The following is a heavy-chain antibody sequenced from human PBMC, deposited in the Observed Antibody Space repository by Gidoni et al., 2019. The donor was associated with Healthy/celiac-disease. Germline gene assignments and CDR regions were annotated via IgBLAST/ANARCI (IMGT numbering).Heavy chain of an antibody. V-gene: IGHV3-53*01. CDR3: ARDWTLTTVTTDI. CDR1: GLTARSNC. CDR2: IYSCCST. J-gene: IGHJ3*02. Sequence: EVQLVECGGGLIQPAGSLRLSCEAFGLTARSNCMSWFGKAPGKGLEWVSVIYSCCSTYYAYSVKGRFTISRDNSKNTLYLQMNSLRAEDTAVYYCARDWTLTTVTTDIWGQGTMVTVSS. D-gene: IGHD4-17*01.